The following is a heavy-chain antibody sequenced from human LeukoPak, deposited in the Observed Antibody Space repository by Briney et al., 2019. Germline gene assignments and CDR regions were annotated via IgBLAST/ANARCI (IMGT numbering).Heavy chain of an antibody. J-gene: IGHJ2*01. V-gene: IGHV4-59*01. CDR2: IYYSGST. CDR1: GGSISSYY. CDR3: AREENYYDSSGYYLGYLDL. Sequence: SETLSLTCTVSGGSISSYYWSWIRQPPGKGLEWIGYIYYSGSTNYNPSLKSRVTISVDTSKNQFSLKLSSVTAADTAVYYCAREENYYDSSGYYLGYLDLWGRGTLVTVST. D-gene: IGHD3-22*01.